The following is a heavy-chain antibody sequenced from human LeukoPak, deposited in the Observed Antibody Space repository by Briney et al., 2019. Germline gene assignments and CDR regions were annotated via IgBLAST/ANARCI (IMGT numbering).Heavy chain of an antibody. CDR3: ARAVVEVRGTYYFYMDV. J-gene: IGHJ6*03. Sequence: GGSLRLSRASSGFTLSRRSTNCVPHASGKGLECVSSISRSSSYIYYADSVKGRFTISRDIAKNSLYLQMHSLRAQHTPVYLCARAVVEVRGTYYFYMDVWLKGGTVTVCS. V-gene: IGHV3-21*01. CDR2: ISRSSSYI. D-gene: IGHD3-10*01. CDR1: GFTLSRRS.